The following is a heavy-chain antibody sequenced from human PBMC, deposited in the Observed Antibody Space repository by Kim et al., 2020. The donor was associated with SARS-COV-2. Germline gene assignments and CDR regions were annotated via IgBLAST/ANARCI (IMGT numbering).Heavy chain of an antibody. CDR1: GYTLTELS. V-gene: IGHV1-24*01. D-gene: IGHD6-19*01. Sequence: ASVKVSCKLSGYTLTELSMHWVRQAPGKGLEWMGGFDPEDGETIYAQKFQGRVTMTEDTSTDTAYMELSSLRSEDTAVYYCATAPAVAGTPPLGYYYYGMDVWGQGTTVTVSS. CDR3: ATAPAVAGTPPLGYYYYGMDV. CDR2: FDPEDGET. J-gene: IGHJ6*02.